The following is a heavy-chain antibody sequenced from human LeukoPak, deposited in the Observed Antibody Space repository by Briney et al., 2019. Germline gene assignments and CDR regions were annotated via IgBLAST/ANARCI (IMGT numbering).Heavy chain of an antibody. CDR3: ARRVGGTTFFDH. CDR2: IYYSGST. CDR1: GGSIGSFY. Sequence: SETLSLTCTVSGGSIGSFYWSWIRQPLGKGLEWIGYIYYSGSTNYNPSLQSRVTISVDTSKNQFSLKLSSVTAADSAVYYCARRVGGTTFFDHWGQGTLVTVSS. J-gene: IGHJ4*02. V-gene: IGHV4-59*01. D-gene: IGHD1-26*01.